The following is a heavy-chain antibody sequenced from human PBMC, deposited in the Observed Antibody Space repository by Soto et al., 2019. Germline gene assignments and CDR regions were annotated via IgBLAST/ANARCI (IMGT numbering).Heavy chain of an antibody. Sequence: TLSLTCTVSGCSISSCGYYWIWIRQHPGKGLEWIGYIYYSGSTYYNPSLKSRVTISVDTSKNQFSLKLSSVTAADTAVYYCARVYGSGSQYFDYWGQGTLVTVSS. CDR2: IYYSGST. CDR1: GCSISSCGYY. J-gene: IGHJ4*02. V-gene: IGHV4-31*03. CDR3: ARVYGSGSQYFDY. D-gene: IGHD3-10*01.